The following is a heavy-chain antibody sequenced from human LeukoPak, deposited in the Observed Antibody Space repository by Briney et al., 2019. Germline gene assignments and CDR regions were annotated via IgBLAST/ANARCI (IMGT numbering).Heavy chain of an antibody. CDR1: GFTFSSYA. Sequence: GGSLRLSCAASGFTFSSYAMSWVRQAPGKGLEWVSAISGSGGSTYYADSVKGRFTISRDNFKNTLYLQMNSLRAEDTAVYYCARVEQQLQINYWGQGTLVTVSS. D-gene: IGHD6-13*01. CDR3: ARVEQQLQINY. J-gene: IGHJ4*02. CDR2: ISGSGGST. V-gene: IGHV3-23*01.